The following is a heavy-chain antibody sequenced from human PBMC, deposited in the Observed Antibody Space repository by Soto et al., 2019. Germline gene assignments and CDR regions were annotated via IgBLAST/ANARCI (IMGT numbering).Heavy chain of an antibody. CDR1: GVSISSGGYY. D-gene: IGHD4-4*01. CDR3: ARDSHPFRDYSKSYWYFDL. Sequence: PSETLSLTCTVSGVSISSGGYYWSWIRQHPGKGLEWIGYIYYSGSTYYNPSLKSRVTISVDTSKNQFSLKLSSVTAADTAVYYCARDSHPFRDYSKSYWYFDLWGRGTLVTVSS. J-gene: IGHJ2*01. V-gene: IGHV4-31*03. CDR2: IYYSGST.